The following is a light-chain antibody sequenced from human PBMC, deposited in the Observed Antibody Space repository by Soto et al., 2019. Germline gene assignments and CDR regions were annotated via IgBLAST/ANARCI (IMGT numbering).Light chain of an antibody. Sequence: DIQMTQSPSTLSASVGDRVTITCRDSQSISSWLAWFQQKPGKVPKLLIYKASSLQSGVPSRFSGSGSGTEFTITISSIQPEDFATYYCQQYYTHSTFGGGTKVEIK. CDR2: KAS. V-gene: IGKV1-5*03. J-gene: IGKJ4*01. CDR1: QSISSW. CDR3: QQYYTHST.